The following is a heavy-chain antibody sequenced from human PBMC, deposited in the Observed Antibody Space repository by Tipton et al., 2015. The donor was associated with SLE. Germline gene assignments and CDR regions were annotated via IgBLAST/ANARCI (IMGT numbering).Heavy chain of an antibody. CDR3: ARGFDDSSGNAFDI. J-gene: IGHJ3*02. CDR1: GYSISSGYY. D-gene: IGHD3-22*01. Sequence: TLSLTCAVSGYSISSGYYWGWIRQPPGKGLEWIGSIYHSGSTYYNPSLKSRVTISVDTSKNQFSLKLSSVTAADTAVYYCARGFDDSSGNAFDIWGQGTMVTVSS. V-gene: IGHV4-38-2*01. CDR2: IYHSGST.